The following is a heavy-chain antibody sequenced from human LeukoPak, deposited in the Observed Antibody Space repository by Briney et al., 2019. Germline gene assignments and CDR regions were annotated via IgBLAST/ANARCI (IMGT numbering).Heavy chain of an antibody. J-gene: IGHJ6*03. CDR2: IYSTRST. CDR3: ARGNYCGYTNCYNYYYMDV. D-gene: IGHD2-2*02. CDR1: GDSISSGNYY. Sequence: SQTLSLTCTVSGDSISSGNYYLTWIRQPPGKGLEWIGHIYSTRSTTYNPSPKSRVTISVDTSKNQFSLSLGSVTAADTAVYYCARGNYCGYTNCYNYYYMDVWGTGTTVTVAS. V-gene: IGHV4-61*09.